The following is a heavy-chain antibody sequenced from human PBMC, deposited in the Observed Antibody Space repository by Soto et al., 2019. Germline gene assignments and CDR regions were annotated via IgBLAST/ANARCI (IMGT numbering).Heavy chain of an antibody. J-gene: IGHJ6*03. Sequence: QVQLQQWGAGLLKPSETLSLTCAVYGGSFSGYQWSWIRQTPGKGLEWIGEINDSGNINFNPSLKSRVTILLDTPKKQISLKLSSVTAADSAVYYCARGLILWFGDLSRRGGYYYYMDVWGKWTTVTVSS. V-gene: IGHV4-34*01. D-gene: IGHD3-10*01. CDR3: ARGLILWFGDLSRRGGYYYYMDV. CDR1: GGSFSGYQ. CDR2: INDSGNI.